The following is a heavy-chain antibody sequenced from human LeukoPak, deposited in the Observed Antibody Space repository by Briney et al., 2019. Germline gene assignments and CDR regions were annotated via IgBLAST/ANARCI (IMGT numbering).Heavy chain of an antibody. CDR3: ARDLGTRYFDY. D-gene: IGHD1-1*01. CDR2: IWYAGSDK. V-gene: IGHV3-33*01. Sequence: GGSLRLSCAASGFSFSSYVMHWVRQAPGKGLEWLANIWYAGSDKYYADSVKGRFTISSDNSKNTLYLQMNSLIADDAAVYYCARDLGTRYFDYWGQGTLVTVSS. CDR1: GFSFSSYV. J-gene: IGHJ4*02.